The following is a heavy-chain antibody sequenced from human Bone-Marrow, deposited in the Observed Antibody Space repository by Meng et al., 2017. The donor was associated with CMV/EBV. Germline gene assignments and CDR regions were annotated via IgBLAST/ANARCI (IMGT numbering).Heavy chain of an antibody. CDR3: VRSSGWSLFDY. CDR2: IRSDGSAA. V-gene: IGHV1-2*02. Sequence: QGQLMQYGAGVKEPGASVTVSCKTSGYTFSDYYMHWVRQAPGQGLEWMGWIRSDGSAANYAQKFRGRVTMTRDASVSTAYMELSGLTSDDTAVYFCVRSSGWSLFDYWGPGALVTVSS. CDR1: GYTFSDYY. J-gene: IGHJ4*02. D-gene: IGHD6-19*01.